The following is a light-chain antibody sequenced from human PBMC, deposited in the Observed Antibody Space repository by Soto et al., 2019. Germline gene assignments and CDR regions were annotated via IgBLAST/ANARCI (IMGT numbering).Light chain of an antibody. CDR3: QQIYSAPLT. CDR1: QSISSY. CDR2: AAS. V-gene: IGKV1-39*01. J-gene: IGKJ4*01. Sequence: DIQMTQSPSSLSASVGDRVTITCRASQSISSYLNWYQQKPGKAPKLLIYAASSLQSGVPSRFSGSGSETEFTLSISSLQPEDFATYFCQQIYSAPLTFGGGTKVDIK.